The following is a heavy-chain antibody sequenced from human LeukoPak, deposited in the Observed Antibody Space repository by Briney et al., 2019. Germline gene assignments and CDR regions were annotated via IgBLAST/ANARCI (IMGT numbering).Heavy chain of an antibody. J-gene: IGHJ5*02. CDR2: VSPYNGNT. V-gene: IGHV1-18*01. Sequence: ASVKVSCKTSGYTFTDYDITWVRQAPGQGLEWMGRVSPYNGNTYYSQRFQDRVTITKDTSTGTAYMDLRNLRADDTAVYYCARTFIAAAGIDWFDPWGQGTLVTVSS. CDR1: GYTFTDYD. D-gene: IGHD6-13*01. CDR3: ARTFIAAAGIDWFDP.